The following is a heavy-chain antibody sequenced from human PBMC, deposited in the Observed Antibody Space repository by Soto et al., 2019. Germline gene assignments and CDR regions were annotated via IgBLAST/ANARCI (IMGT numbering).Heavy chain of an antibody. V-gene: IGHV3-30-3*01. CDR3: ARTSSLYCGGDCYPFDY. Sequence: QVQLVESGGGVVQPGRSLRLSCAASGFTFSSYAMHWVRQAPGKGLEWVAVISYDGSNKYYADSVKGRFTISRDNSKNTLYLQMNSRRAEDTAVYYCARTSSLYCGGDCYPFDYWGQGTLVTVSS. CDR2: ISYDGSNK. D-gene: IGHD2-21*02. CDR1: GFTFSSYA. J-gene: IGHJ4*02.